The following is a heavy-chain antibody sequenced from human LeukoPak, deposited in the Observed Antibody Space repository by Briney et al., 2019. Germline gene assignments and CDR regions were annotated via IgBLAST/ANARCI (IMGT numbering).Heavy chain of an antibody. D-gene: IGHD6-13*01. CDR1: GFTFSDYY. CDR2: ISSSGSTI. CDR3: ARDFFPIVDSTWYEIGY. V-gene: IGHV3-11*04. Sequence: GGSLRLSCAASGFTFSDYYMSWIRQAPGKGLEWVSYISSSGSTIYYADSVKGRFTISRDNAKNSLYLQMDSLRSEDTAVYYCARDFFPIVDSTWYEIGYWGQGTLVTVSS. J-gene: IGHJ4*02.